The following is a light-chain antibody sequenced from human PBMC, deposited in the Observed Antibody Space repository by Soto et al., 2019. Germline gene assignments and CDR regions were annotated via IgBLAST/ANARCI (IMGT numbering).Light chain of an antibody. V-gene: IGLV2-14*01. CDR3: SSYTSSSTPVV. Sequence: QSVLTQPASVSGSPGQSITISCTGTSSDVGGYNYVSWYQQHPGKAPKLMSYDVSNRPSGVSNRFSGSKSGNTASLTISGLQAEDEADYSCSSYTSSSTPVVFGGGTKLTVL. CDR2: DVS. CDR1: SSDVGGYNY. J-gene: IGLJ2*01.